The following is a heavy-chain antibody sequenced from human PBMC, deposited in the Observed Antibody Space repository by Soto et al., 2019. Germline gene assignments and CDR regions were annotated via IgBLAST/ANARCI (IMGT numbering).Heavy chain of an antibody. V-gene: IGHV4-38-2*01. CDR3: ARVNQDIVVVPAAHWFGP. CDR2: IYHSGST. J-gene: IGHJ5*02. CDR1: GYSISSGYY. D-gene: IGHD2-2*01. Sequence: PSETLSLTCAVSGYSISSGYYWGWIRQPPGKGLEWIGSIYHSGSTYYNPSLKSRVTISVDTSKNQFSLKLSSVTAADTAVYYCARVNQDIVVVPAAHWFGPWGQVTLVTVSS.